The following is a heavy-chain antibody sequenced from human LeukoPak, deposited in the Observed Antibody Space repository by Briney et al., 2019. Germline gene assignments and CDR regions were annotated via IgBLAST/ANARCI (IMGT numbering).Heavy chain of an antibody. V-gene: IGHV4-39*07. CDR3: ARGPNYCSSSSCPRDYYYYMDV. J-gene: IGHJ6*03. D-gene: IGHD2-2*01. CDR2: INDSGST. CDR1: GGSININSDY. Sequence: PSETLSLTCTVSGGSININSDYWGWIRQPPGKGLEWIGEINDSGSTNYNPSLKSRVTISVDTSKNQFSLKLSSVTAADTAVYYCARGPNYCSSSSCPRDYYYYMDVWGEGTTVTVSS.